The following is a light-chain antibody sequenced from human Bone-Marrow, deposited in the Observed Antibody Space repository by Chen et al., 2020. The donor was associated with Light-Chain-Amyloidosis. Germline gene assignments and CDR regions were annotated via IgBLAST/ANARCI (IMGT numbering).Light chain of an antibody. CDR3: CSYAGSYTFV. CDR1: SSDIGSYNH. V-gene: IGLV2-23*02. J-gene: IGLJ3*02. CDR2: EAT. Sequence: QSALTQPASVSASPGQSITISCTGTSSDIGSYNHVSWYQHHPGKAPKVLIYEATKRPSGVSSRFSGSKSANTASLTISGLQAEDEASFYCCSYAGSYTFVFGGGTMLTVL.